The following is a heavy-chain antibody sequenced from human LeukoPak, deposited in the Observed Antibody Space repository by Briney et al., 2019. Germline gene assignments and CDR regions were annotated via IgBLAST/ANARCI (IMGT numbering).Heavy chain of an antibody. CDR1: GFDFSSNW. Sequence: GGSLRLSCAASGFDFSSNWMHWVRHAPGQGLVWVSRIKGDGISTNYADSVKGRFTISRDIAKNTLYLQMNSLRAEDTGVYYCAKDHYWSIDYWGRGTLVTVTS. V-gene: IGHV3-74*01. D-gene: IGHD3-3*01. J-gene: IGHJ4*02. CDR2: IKGDGIST. CDR3: AKDHYWSIDY.